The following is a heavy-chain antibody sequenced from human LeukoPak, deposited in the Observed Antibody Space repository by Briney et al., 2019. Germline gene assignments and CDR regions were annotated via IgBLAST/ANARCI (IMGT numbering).Heavy chain of an antibody. D-gene: IGHD4-17*01. CDR2: IYSSGSA. Sequence: SETLSLTCTVSGASINNNFWTWIRQPPGKGLEWICCIYSSGSANYNPSLKSRVIISGDTSKNQISLNLTSVTAADTAVYYCARDQYGDYDFDYWGQGTLVTVSS. CDR3: ARDQYGDYDFDY. V-gene: IGHV4-59*01. CDR1: GASINNNF. J-gene: IGHJ4*02.